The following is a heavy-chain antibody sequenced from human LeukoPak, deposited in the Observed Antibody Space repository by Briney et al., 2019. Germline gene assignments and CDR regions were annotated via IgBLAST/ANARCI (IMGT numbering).Heavy chain of an antibody. Sequence: ASAKVSCKASGYTFTSYAMHWVRQAPGQRLEWMGWINAGNGNTKYSQEFQGRVTITRDTSASTAYMELSSLRSEDMAVYYCARDATAMVTGVDYYFDYWGQGTLVTVSS. CDR3: ARDATAMVTGVDYYFDY. V-gene: IGHV1-3*03. D-gene: IGHD5-18*01. J-gene: IGHJ4*02. CDR2: INAGNGNT. CDR1: GYTFTSYA.